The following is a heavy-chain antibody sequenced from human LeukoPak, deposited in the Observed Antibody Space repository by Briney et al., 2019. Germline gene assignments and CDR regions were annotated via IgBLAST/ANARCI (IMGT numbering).Heavy chain of an antibody. CDR2: ISSSGSIK. Sequence: GGSLRLSCAASGFTFSTHEMNWVRLALGKGLEWVSFISSSGSIKYYADSVKGRFTISRDNARNSLYLQMNSLRAEDTAVFYCARGGNTGYNYNAFDVWGQGTMVTVSS. CDR3: ARGGNTGYNYNAFDV. J-gene: IGHJ3*01. V-gene: IGHV3-48*03. D-gene: IGHD3-22*01. CDR1: GFTFSTHE.